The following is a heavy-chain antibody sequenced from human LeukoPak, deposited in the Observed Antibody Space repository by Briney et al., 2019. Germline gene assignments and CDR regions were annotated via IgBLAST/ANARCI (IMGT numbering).Heavy chain of an antibody. D-gene: IGHD1-1*01. Sequence: SETLSLTCTVSGGSISSGSYYWSWIRQPAGKGLEWIGRIYTSGSTNYNPSLKSRVTISVDTSKNQFSLKLSSVTAADTAVYYCARPLQIWNDFNDAFDIWGQGTMVTVSS. CDR1: GGSISSGSYY. J-gene: IGHJ3*02. CDR3: ARPLQIWNDFNDAFDI. V-gene: IGHV4-61*02. CDR2: IYTSGST.